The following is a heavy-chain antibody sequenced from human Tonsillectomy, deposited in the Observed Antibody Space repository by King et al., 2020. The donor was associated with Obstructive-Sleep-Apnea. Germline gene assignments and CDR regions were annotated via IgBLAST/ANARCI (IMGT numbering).Heavy chain of an antibody. CDR3: ARGVGATGWDCFDY. D-gene: IGHD1-26*01. J-gene: IGHJ4*02. Sequence: VQLVQSGAEVRRPGASVKVSCKASGYTFTSYGFTWVRQAPGQGLEWMGWISGDNDNANYAQRLQGRVTMTTDTSTSTAYMELRSLRLDDTAVYYCARGVGATGWDCFDYWGQGTLVAVSS. CDR2: ISGDNDNA. CDR1: GYTFTSYG. V-gene: IGHV1-18*01.